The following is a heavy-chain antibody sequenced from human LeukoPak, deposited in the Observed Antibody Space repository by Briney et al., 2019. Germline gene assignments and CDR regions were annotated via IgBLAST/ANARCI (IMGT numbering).Heavy chain of an antibody. V-gene: IGHV1-69*13. CDR2: ILPIFGTA. CDR3: ARDQGYRYGFGDFDY. Sequence: ASVNVSRKASAGTFRSYAISWVRQAPGQRLELMGGILPIFGTANHAPKFQGRVKITADESTSTAYMELSSLRSEETAVYYCARDQGYRYGFGDFDYWGQGTLVTVSS. J-gene: IGHJ4*02. D-gene: IGHD5-18*01. CDR1: AGTFRSYA.